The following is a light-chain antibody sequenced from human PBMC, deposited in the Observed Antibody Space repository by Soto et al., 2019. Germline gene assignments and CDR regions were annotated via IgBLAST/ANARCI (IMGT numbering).Light chain of an antibody. CDR3: QKHNSAPPVT. CDR1: QGINNY. J-gene: IGKJ3*01. CDR2: AAS. V-gene: IGKV1-27*01. Sequence: DIQMTQSPSSLSASVGDRVTITFRASQGINNYLAWYQQKPGKAPKLLIYAASTLQSGVSSRFSGSGSGTDFTLTISSLQPEDVATYYCQKHNSAPPVTFGPGTKV.